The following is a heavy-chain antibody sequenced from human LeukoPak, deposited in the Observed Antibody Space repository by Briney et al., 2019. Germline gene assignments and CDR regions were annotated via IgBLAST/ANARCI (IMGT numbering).Heavy chain of an antibody. V-gene: IGHV4-59*01. CDR1: GGSISSYY. Sequence: SETLSLTCTVSGGSISSYYWSWIRQPPGKGLEWIGYIYYSGSTNYNPSLKSRVTISVDTSKNQFSLKLSSVTAADTAVYYCARGRNYYDSSGYSRSMAFDIWGQGTMVTVSS. CDR3: ARGRNYYDSSGYSRSMAFDI. J-gene: IGHJ3*02. CDR2: IYYSGST. D-gene: IGHD3-22*01.